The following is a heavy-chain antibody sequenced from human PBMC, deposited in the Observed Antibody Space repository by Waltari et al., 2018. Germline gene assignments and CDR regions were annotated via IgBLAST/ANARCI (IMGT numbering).Heavy chain of an antibody. Sequence: QLQLQESGPGLVKPSETLSLTCTVSGGSISSSSYYWGWIRQPPGKGLEWIGSIYYSGSTYYNPSLKSRVTISVDTSKNQFSLKLSSVTAADTAVYYCARTTPNYYDSSGYYSPIDYWGQGTLVTVSS. CDR3: ARTTPNYYDSSGYYSPIDY. J-gene: IGHJ4*02. CDR2: IYYSGST. D-gene: IGHD3-22*01. CDR1: GGSISSSSYY. V-gene: IGHV4-39*07.